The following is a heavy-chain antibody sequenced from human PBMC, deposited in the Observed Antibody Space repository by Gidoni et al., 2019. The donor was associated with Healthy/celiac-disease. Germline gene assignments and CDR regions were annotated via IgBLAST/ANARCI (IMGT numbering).Heavy chain of an antibody. Sequence: VQLVISGGGWVRPGGSLSCSWQAPGFTSSSYTLNGVRQAPGTGLEWVSYISSSSSTIYYADSVKGRFTISRDNAKNSLYLQMNSLRDEATAVYYCARDSGMITFGGVNYFDYWGQGTLVTVSS. CDR3: ARDSGMITFGGVNYFDY. CDR1: GFTSSSYT. CDR2: ISSSSSTI. J-gene: IGHJ4*02. V-gene: IGHV3-48*02. D-gene: IGHD3-16*01.